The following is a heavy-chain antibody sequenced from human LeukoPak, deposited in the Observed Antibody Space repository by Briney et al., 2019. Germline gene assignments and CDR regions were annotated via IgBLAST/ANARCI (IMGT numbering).Heavy chain of an antibody. Sequence: PGGSLRLSCAASGFTFSSYEMNWVRQAPGKGLEWVSYISSSGSTIYYADSVKGRFTISRDNSKNTLYLQMNSLRAEDTAVYYCAELGITMIGGVWGKGTTVTISS. V-gene: IGHV3-48*03. D-gene: IGHD3-10*02. CDR1: GFTFSSYE. CDR2: ISSSGSTI. J-gene: IGHJ6*04. CDR3: AELGITMIGGV.